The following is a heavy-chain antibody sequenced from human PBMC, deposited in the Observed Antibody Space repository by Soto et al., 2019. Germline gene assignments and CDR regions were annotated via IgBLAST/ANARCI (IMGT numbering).Heavy chain of an antibody. CDR3: AIYDSSGSRGFQH. Sequence: QVQLQESGPGLVKPSQTLSLTCTVSGGSISSGGYYWSWIRQHPGKGPEWMGYIYYSGSTYYNPSLKSRVNISVDTSKNQFSLKLSSVTAADTAVYYCAIYDSSGSRGFQHWGQGTLVTVSS. CDR1: GGSISSGGYY. J-gene: IGHJ1*01. V-gene: IGHV4-31*03. D-gene: IGHD3-22*01. CDR2: IYYSGST.